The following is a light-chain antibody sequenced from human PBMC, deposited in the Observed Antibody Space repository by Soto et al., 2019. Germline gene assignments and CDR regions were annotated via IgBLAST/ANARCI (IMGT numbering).Light chain of an antibody. CDR3: CSYAYSSTDLV. CDR2: EGS. J-gene: IGLJ2*01. CDR1: SSDVGSYNL. V-gene: IGLV2-23*01. Sequence: QSALTQPASVSGSPGQSITISCTGTSSDVGSYNLVSWYQQHPGKAPKLMIYEGSKRPSGVSNRFSGSKSGNTASLTISGLPPQDEADYYSCSYAYSSTDLVFGTGTKLTVL.